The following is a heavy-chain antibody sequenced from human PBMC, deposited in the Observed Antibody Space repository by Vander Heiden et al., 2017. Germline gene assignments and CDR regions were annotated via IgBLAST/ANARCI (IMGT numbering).Heavy chain of an antibody. CDR1: GGSFSGYY. V-gene: IGHV4-34*01. D-gene: IGHD1-7*01. J-gene: IGHJ4*02. CDR2: INHSGST. Sequence: QVQLQQWGAGLLKPSETLSLTCAVYGGSFSGYYWSWIRQPPGKGLEWIGEINHSGSTNYNPSLKSRVTISVDTSKNQFSLKLSSVTAADTAVYYCARARYNWNSALNDYWGQGTLVTVPS. CDR3: ARARYNWNSALNDY.